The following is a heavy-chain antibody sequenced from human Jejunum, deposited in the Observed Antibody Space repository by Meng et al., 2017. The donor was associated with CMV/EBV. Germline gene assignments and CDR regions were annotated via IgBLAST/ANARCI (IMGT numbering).Heavy chain of an antibody. Sequence: TFSNYPMHWVRQAPGEGLEWVANIKQDGSEKYYVDSVKGRFTISRDNAKNSLYLQMNSLRAEDTAVYYCARQAYGGYAYYYYGMDVWGQGTTVTVSS. CDR1: TFSNYP. CDR3: ARQAYGGYAYYYYGMDV. D-gene: IGHD4-17*01. CDR2: IKQDGSEK. J-gene: IGHJ6*02. V-gene: IGHV3-7*01.